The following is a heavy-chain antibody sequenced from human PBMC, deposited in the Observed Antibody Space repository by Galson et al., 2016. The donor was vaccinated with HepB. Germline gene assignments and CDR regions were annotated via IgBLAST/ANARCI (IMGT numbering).Heavy chain of an antibody. V-gene: IGHV1-69*13. CDR2: IIPIFGTT. CDR3: ARDTMVRGAKMDY. D-gene: IGHD3-10*01. J-gene: IGHJ4*02. Sequence: SVKVSCKASGDTFSTYAISWVRQTPGQGPESMGGIIPIFGTTNYAQRFQGRVMITADESTSTAYMELSSLRSEDTAVYYCARDTMVRGAKMDYWGQGTLVTVSS. CDR1: GDTFSTYA.